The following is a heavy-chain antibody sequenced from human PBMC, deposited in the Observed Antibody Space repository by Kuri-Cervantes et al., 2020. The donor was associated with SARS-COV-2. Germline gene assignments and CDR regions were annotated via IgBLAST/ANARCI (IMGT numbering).Heavy chain of an antibody. CDR2: ISSKSSYR. Sequence: GESLKISCAASGFSFSGYSMNWVRQAPGKGLEWVSSISSKSSYRYYADSVKGRFTMSRDDGRNSLYLQMNSLRAEDTAVYYCARLDGIELWLRSLYYMDVWGKGTSVTVSS. V-gene: IGHV3-21*01. D-gene: IGHD5-18*01. CDR3: ARLDGIELWLRSLYYMDV. J-gene: IGHJ6*03. CDR1: GFSFSGYS.